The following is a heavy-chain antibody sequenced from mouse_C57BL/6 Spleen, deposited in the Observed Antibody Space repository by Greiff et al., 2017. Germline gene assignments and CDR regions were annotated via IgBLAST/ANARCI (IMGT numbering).Heavy chain of an antibody. V-gene: IGHV1-64*01. CDR2: IHPNSGST. J-gene: IGHJ1*03. CDR3: AARESGSSPYWYFDV. D-gene: IGHD1-1*01. Sequence: QVQLQQPGAELVKPGASVKLSCKASGYTFTSYWVHWVKQRPGQGLEWIGMIHPNSGSTNYNEKFKSKATLTVDKSSSTAYMQLSSLTSEDSAVYYCAARESGSSPYWYFDVWGTGTTVTVSS. CDR1: GYTFTSYW.